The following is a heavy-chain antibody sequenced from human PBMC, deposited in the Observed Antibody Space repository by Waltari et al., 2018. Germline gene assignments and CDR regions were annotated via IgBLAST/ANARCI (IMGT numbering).Heavy chain of an antibody. CDR3: AREGIY. CDR2: IYYSGST. Sequence: QVQLQESGPGLVKPSETLSLTCTVSGGSISSHYWSWIRQPPGKGLEWIGYIYYSGSTNYNPSLKSRVTISVDTSKNQFSLKLSSVTAADTAVYYCAREGIYWGQGTLVTVSS. CDR1: GGSISSHY. V-gene: IGHV4-59*11. J-gene: IGHJ4*02.